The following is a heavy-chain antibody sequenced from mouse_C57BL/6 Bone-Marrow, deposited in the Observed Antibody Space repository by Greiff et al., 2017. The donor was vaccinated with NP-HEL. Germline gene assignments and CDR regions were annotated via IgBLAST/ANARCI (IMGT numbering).Heavy chain of an antibody. Sequence: EVQLQQSGPGLVKPSQSLSLTCSVTGYSITSGYYWNWIRQFPGNKLEWMGYISYDGSNNYNPSFKNRISITRDTSKNQFFLKLNSVTTEDTATYYCARDEAIYYDYDRYFDVWGTGTTVTVSS. V-gene: IGHV3-6*01. CDR1: GYSITSGYY. J-gene: IGHJ1*03. D-gene: IGHD2-4*01. CDR2: ISYDGSN. CDR3: ARDEAIYYDYDRYFDV.